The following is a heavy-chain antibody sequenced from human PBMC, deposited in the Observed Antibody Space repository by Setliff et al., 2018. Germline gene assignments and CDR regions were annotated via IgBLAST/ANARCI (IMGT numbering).Heavy chain of an antibody. CDR1: AGSFSGYY. CDR2: INHSGST. Sequence: PSETLSLTCAVYAGSFSGYYWSWIRQPPGKGLEWIGEINHSGSTNYNPSLKSRVTISVDTSKNQFSLKLTSVTAADTAVYYCARLVVPAANWFDPWGQGTLVTVSS. J-gene: IGHJ5*02. D-gene: IGHD2-2*01. V-gene: IGHV4-34*01. CDR3: ARLVVPAANWFDP.